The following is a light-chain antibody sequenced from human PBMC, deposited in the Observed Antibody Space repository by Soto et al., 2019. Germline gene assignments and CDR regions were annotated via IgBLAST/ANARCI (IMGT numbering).Light chain of an antibody. CDR3: QQSYGSPT. V-gene: IGKV1-39*01. CDR1: QTISTY. CDR2: GAS. J-gene: IGKJ4*01. Sequence: DIQMSQSPSSLSASVGDRVTITCRASQTISTYLNWYQQKPREAPKLLIYGASSLQSGVPSRFSGSGSGTDFALTISSLQPEDSAAYYCQQSYGSPTFGGGTNVEIK.